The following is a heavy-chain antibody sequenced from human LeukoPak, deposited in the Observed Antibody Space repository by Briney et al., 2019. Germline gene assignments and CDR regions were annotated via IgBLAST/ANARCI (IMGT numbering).Heavy chain of an antibody. J-gene: IGHJ4*02. Sequence: GGCLRLSCAASGFTFSDSYMSWIRQAPGQGLEWVSYGGTSAYTNYADSVKGRFTVSRDNAKNSLYLQMNSLRAEDTAVYYCAGGNRLGDFKGSDFDYWGQGTLVTVSS. CDR3: AGGNRLGDFKGSDFDY. V-gene: IGHV3-11*05. CDR1: GFTFSDSY. D-gene: IGHD2-21*02. CDR2: GGTSAYT.